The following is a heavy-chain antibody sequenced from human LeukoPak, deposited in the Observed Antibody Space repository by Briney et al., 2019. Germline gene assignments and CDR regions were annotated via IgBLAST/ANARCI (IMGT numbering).Heavy chain of an antibody. Sequence: GGSLRLSCAASGFTFSSYGMHWVRQAPGKGLEWVAVIWYDGSNKYYADSVKGRFTISRDNSKNTLYLQMNSLRAEDTAVYYCAREYSSSSSYFDYWAREPWSPSPQ. D-gene: IGHD6-6*01. CDR1: GFTFSSYG. V-gene: IGHV3-33*01. J-gene: IGHJ4*02. CDR2: IWYDGSNK. CDR3: AREYSSSSSYFDY.